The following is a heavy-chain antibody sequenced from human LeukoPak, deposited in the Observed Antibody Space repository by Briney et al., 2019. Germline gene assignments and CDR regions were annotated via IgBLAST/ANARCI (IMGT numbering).Heavy chain of an antibody. CDR2: IIPIFGTA. Sequence: SVKVSCKASGGTFSSYAISWVRQAPGQGLEWMGGIIPIFGTANYAQKFQGRVTITADESTSTAYMELSSLRSEDTAVYYCARGGRAFEWELLHYFDYWGQGTLVTVSS. V-gene: IGHV1-69*13. J-gene: IGHJ4*02. CDR3: ARGGRAFEWELLHYFDY. CDR1: GGTFSSYA. D-gene: IGHD1-26*01.